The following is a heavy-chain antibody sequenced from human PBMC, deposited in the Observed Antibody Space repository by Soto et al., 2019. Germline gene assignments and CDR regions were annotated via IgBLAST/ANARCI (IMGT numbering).Heavy chain of an antibody. CDR1: GGTFSSYA. J-gene: IGHJ4*02. CDR3: ARTPRTRCSSTSCSGGFDY. Sequence: KVSCKASGGTFSSYAISWVRQAPGQGLEWMGGIIPIFGTANYAQKFQGRVTITADESTSTAYTELSSLRSEDTAVYYCARTPRTRCSSTSCSGGFDYWGQGTLVTVSS. CDR2: IIPIFGTA. V-gene: IGHV1-69*01. D-gene: IGHD2-2*01.